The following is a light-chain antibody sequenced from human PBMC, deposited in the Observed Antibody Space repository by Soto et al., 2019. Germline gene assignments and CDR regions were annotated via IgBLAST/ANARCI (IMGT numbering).Light chain of an antibody. Sequence: QSVLTQPPSVSGAPGQRVTISCTGSSSNIGAGYDVYWYQQLPGTAPKLLIYGNSNRPSGVPDRFSGSKSGTSVSLAITGLQAEDEADYYCQSYDSSLSGYVFGTGTKLTVL. CDR1: SSNIGAGYD. V-gene: IGLV1-40*01. CDR3: QSYDSSLSGYV. J-gene: IGLJ1*01. CDR2: GNS.